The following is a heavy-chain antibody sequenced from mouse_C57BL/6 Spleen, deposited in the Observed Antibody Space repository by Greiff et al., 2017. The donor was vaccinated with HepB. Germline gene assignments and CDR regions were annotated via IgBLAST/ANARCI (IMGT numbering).Heavy chain of an antibody. CDR2: INPNYGTT. D-gene: IGHD1-1*01. Sequence: EVQLQQPGPELVKPGASVKISCKASGYSFTDYNMNWVKQSNGKRLEWIGVINPNYGTTSYNQKFKGKATLTVDQSSSTAYMQLNSLTSEDSAVYYYARDYGSSYPAWFAYWGQGTLVTVSA. J-gene: IGHJ3*01. CDR3: ARDYGSSYPAWFAY. CDR1: GYSFTDYN. V-gene: IGHV1-39*01.